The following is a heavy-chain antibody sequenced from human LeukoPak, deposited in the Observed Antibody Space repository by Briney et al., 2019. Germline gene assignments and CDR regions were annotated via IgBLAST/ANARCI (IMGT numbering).Heavy chain of an antibody. V-gene: IGHV1-2*04. D-gene: IGHD3-3*01. CDR1: GYTFTSYY. J-gene: IGHJ4*02. CDR2: INGNSGGT. Sequence: ASVKVSCKASGYTFTSYYMHWVRQAPGQGLEWMGWINGNSGGTNYAHRFQGWVSMTRDTSINTAYPELRSLKSDDTAVYYCARGRQFTNQLNDWGQGTLVTVSS. CDR3: ARGRQFTNQLND.